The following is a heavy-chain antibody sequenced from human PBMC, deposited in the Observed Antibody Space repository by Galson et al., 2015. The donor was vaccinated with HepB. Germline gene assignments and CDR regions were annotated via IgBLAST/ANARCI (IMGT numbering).Heavy chain of an antibody. Sequence: ETLSLTCAVYGGSLSDDYWSWIRQPPGKGLEWMGEINDSGNTNDNPSLKSRVSMSVDTSKKQISLKLTSVTAADTALYYCARVVAVAGSPPFDYWGQGTLVIVSS. CDR2: INDSGNT. CDR3: ARVVAVAGSPPFDY. J-gene: IGHJ4*02. CDR1: GGSLSDDY. D-gene: IGHD6-19*01. V-gene: IGHV4-34*01.